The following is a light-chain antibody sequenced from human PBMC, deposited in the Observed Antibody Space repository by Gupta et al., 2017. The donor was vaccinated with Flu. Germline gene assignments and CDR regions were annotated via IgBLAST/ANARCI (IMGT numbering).Light chain of an antibody. Sequence: PSSLAASVGDRVTITCRASQGISNYLAWSQQKPGKVPTRLIYAASTLQSGVPSRFSGRGSGTDFTLTISSMKPEDVATYYCQNYKSAPQTFGQGTKVEIK. CDR3: QNYKSAPQT. V-gene: IGKV1-27*01. CDR1: QGISNY. J-gene: IGKJ1*01. CDR2: AAS.